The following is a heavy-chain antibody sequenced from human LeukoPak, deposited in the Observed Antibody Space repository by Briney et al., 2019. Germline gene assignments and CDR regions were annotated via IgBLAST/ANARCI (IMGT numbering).Heavy chain of an antibody. Sequence: GGSLRLSCAASGFTFSGYGMHWVRQAPGKGLEWVAVIWYDGSNKFYADSVQGRFTISRDNSKNTLYLQMNSLRADDTAVYHCATENSGSYYGYFDSWGQGTLVTVSS. CDR2: IWYDGSNK. CDR3: ATENSGSYYGYFDS. V-gene: IGHV3-33*01. CDR1: GFTFSGYG. J-gene: IGHJ4*03. D-gene: IGHD1-26*01.